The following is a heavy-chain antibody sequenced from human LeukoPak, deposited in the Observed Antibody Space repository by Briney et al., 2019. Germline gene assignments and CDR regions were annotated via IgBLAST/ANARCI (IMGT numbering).Heavy chain of an antibody. J-gene: IGHJ4*02. CDR3: ARGMDSSGTVGFDF. V-gene: IGHV4-39*07. CDR2: IYYTGST. Sequence: SETLSLTCTVSGGSIGSSSYYWGWIRQPPGKGLEWIGSIYYTGSTYYNPSLNSRVTISVDASKSQFSLKLSSVTAADTAVYYCARGMDSSGTVGFDFWGQGTLVTVSS. CDR1: GGSIGSSSYY. D-gene: IGHD5-18*01.